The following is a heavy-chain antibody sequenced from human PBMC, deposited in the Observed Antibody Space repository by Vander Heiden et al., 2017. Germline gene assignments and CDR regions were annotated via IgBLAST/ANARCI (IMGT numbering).Heavy chain of an antibody. CDR1: GYTLTELS. J-gene: IGHJ4*02. D-gene: IGHD3-3*01. CDR2: FDPEDGET. CDR3: ATNTPHYDFWSGYRYYFDY. Sequence: QVQLVQSGAEVKKPGASLKFSCKVSGYTLTELSMHWVRQAPGKGLEWMGGFDPEDGETIYAQKFQGRVTMTEDTSTDTAYMELSSLRSEDTAVYYCATNTPHYDFWSGYRYYFDYWGQGTLVTVSS. V-gene: IGHV1-24*01.